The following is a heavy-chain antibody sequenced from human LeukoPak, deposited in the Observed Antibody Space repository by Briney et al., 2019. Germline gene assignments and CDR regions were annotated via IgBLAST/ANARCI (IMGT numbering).Heavy chain of an antibody. V-gene: IGHV3-20*04. CDR2: INWNGGTT. D-gene: IGHD1-20*01. J-gene: IGHJ4*02. CDR3: AKDGDKYSWNPNNFDY. CDR1: GFTFYEHG. Sequence: GGSLRLSCAASGFTFYEHGMTWVRQAPGKGLEWVSGINWNGGTTTYADSVKGRFTISRDNSKNTLDLQMNSLRAEDTAVYYCAKDGDKYSWNPNNFDYWGQGTPVTVSS.